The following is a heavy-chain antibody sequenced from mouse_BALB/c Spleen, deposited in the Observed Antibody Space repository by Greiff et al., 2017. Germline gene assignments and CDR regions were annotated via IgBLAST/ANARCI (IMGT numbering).Heavy chain of an antibody. Sequence: VQLQQSGAELVRPGVSVKISCKGSGYTFTDYAMHWVKQSHAKSLEWIGVISTYYGDASYNQKFKGKATMTVDKSSSTAYMELARLTSEDSAIYYCALLHHYAMDYWGQGTSVTVSS. CDR3: ALLHHYAMDY. CDR1: GYTFTDYA. V-gene: IGHV1S137*01. J-gene: IGHJ4*01. D-gene: IGHD2-10*01. CDR2: ISTYYGDA.